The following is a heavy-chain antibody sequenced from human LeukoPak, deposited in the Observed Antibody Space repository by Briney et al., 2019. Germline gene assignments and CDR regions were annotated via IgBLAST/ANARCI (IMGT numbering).Heavy chain of an antibody. D-gene: IGHD3-22*01. CDR3: ARLHYDVLYFDY. Sequence: SETLSLTCTVSGGSISSSSYYWGWIRQPPGKGLEWIGSIYYSGSTCYNPSLKSRVTISVDTSKNQFSLKLSSVTAADTAVYYCARLHYDVLYFDYWGQGTLVTVSS. CDR1: GGSISSSSYY. V-gene: IGHV4-39*01. CDR2: IYYSGST. J-gene: IGHJ4*02.